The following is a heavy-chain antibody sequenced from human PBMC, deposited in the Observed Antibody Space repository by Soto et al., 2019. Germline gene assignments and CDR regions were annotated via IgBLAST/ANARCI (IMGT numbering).Heavy chain of an antibody. CDR1: GFTFRSYA. V-gene: IGHV3-23*01. J-gene: IGHJ2*01. CDR2: ISGSGIST. Sequence: GGSLRLSCAASGFTFRSYAMSWVRQAPGKGLEWASGISGSGISTHYADYVKGRFTVSRDNSKNTLYLQMNSLRAEDTAVYNCAKEPVGPDWYFDLWGRGTLVTVSS. CDR3: AKEPVGPDWYFDL.